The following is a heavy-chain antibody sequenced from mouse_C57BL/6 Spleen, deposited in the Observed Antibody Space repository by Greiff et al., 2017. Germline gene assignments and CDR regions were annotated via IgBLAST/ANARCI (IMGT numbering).Heavy chain of an antibody. J-gene: IGHJ2*01. CDR1: GFTFSSYT. D-gene: IGHD2-4*01. CDR3: ARQGLRNFDD. CDR2: ISGGGGNT. Sequence: EVKVVESGGGLVKPGGSLKLSCAASGFTFSSYTMSWVRQTPEKRLEWVATISGGGGNTYYPDSVKGRFTISRDNAKNTLYLQMSSLRSEDTALYYCARQGLRNFDDWGQGTTLTVSS. V-gene: IGHV5-9*01.